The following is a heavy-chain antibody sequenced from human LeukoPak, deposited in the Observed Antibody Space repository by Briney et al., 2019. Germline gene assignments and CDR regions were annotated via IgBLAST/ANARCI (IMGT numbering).Heavy chain of an antibody. D-gene: IGHD3-22*01. J-gene: IGHJ3*02. Sequence: SETLSLTCTVSGGSISSHYWSWIRQPPGKGLEWIGYIYYSGSTNYNPSLKSRVTISVDTSKNQFSLKLSSVTAADTAVYYCARDYDSSGYDAFDIWGQGTMVTVSS. CDR3: ARDYDSSGYDAFDI. CDR1: GGSISSHY. V-gene: IGHV4-59*11. CDR2: IYYSGST.